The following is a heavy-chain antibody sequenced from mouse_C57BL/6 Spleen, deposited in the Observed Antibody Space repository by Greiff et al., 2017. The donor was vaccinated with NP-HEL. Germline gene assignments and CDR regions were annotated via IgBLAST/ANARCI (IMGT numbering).Heavy chain of an antibody. J-gene: IGHJ3*01. Sequence: EVQRVESGGGLVKPGGSLKLSCAASGFTFSSYAMSWVRQTPEKRLEWVATISDGGSYTYYPDNVKGRFTISRDNAKNNLYLQMSHLKSEDTAMYYCARGEGIYYGSSPFAYWGQGTLVTVSA. CDR2: ISDGGSYT. CDR3: ARGEGIYYGSSPFAY. V-gene: IGHV5-4*01. D-gene: IGHD1-1*01. CDR1: GFTFSSYA.